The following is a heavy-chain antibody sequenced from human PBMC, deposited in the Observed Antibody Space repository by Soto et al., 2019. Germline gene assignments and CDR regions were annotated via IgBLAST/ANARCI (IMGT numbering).Heavy chain of an antibody. CDR1: GGSISSGGYY. Sequence: QVQLQESGPGLVKPSQTLSLTCTVSGGSISSGGYYWSWIRQHPGKGLEWIGYIYYSGSTYYNPSLKSRVTTSVDTSKNQFSLKMSSVSAADTAVYYCARATHYDFWSGYKPGTTSDPWGQGTLVTVSS. CDR2: IYYSGST. J-gene: IGHJ5*02. V-gene: IGHV4-31*03. D-gene: IGHD3-3*01. CDR3: ARATHYDFWSGYKPGTTSDP.